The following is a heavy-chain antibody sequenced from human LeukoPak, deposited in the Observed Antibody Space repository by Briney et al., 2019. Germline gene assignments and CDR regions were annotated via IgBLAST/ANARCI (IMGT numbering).Heavy chain of an antibody. Sequence: SETLSLTCTVSGGSISSSSYYWGWIRQPPGKGLEWIGSIYYSGSAYYNPSLKSRVTISVDTSKNQFSLKLSSVTAADTAVYYCARPMTTVTTGNWFDPWGQGTLVTVSS. CDR2: IYYSGSA. D-gene: IGHD4-17*01. J-gene: IGHJ5*02. CDR3: ARPMTTVTTGNWFDP. CDR1: GGSISSSSYY. V-gene: IGHV4-39*01.